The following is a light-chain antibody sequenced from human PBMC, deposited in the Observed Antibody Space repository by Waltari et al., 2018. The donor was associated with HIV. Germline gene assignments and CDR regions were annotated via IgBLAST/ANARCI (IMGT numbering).Light chain of an antibody. V-gene: IGKV3-15*01. Sequence: EIVMMQSPATLSVSPGERATLSCWASQSVGSNLAWYQQRPGQAPRLLIYGASTRATGIPARFSGSGSGTEFTLTISSLRSEDFVVYYCQQYNNWPPYTFGRGTKLEIK. CDR2: GAS. CDR1: QSVGSN. CDR3: QQYNNWPPYT. J-gene: IGKJ2*01.